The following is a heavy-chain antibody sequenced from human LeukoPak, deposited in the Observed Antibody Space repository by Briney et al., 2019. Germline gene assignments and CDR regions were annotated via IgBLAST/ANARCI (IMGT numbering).Heavy chain of an antibody. CDR3: ARLADSTC. CDR1: GDTFTNFL. J-gene: IGHJ4*02. V-gene: IGHV5-51*01. CDR2: IYPGDSDT. D-gene: IGHD2-2*01. Sequence: GGALKNSCQGSGDTFTNFLIAWGRPMPGEGLEWMGSIYPGDSDTRYRPSFQGQVTFSADKSTNTAYLQWSSLKASYTAMYFCARLADSTCWGQGTLVTVSS.